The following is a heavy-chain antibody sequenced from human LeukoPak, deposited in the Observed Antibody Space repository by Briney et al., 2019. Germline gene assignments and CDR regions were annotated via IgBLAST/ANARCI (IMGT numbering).Heavy chain of an antibody. Sequence: SETLSLTCAVYGGSFSGYYWSWIRQPPGKGLEWIGEINHSGSTNYNPSLKSRVTISVDTSKNQFSLKLSSVTAADTAVYYCARHGYYDILTGYYPLYYWGQGTLVTVSS. CDR1: GGSFSGYY. D-gene: IGHD3-9*01. J-gene: IGHJ4*02. CDR3: ARHGYYDILTGYYPLYY. V-gene: IGHV4-34*01. CDR2: INHSGST.